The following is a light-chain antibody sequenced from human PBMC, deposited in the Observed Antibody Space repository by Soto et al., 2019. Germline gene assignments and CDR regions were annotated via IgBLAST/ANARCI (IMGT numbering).Light chain of an antibody. Sequence: EIVLTQSPGTLSLSPGERATLSCRARQSVSSSYFAWYQQKPGQAPRLLIYGASSRATGIPDRFSGSGSGTDFTLIISRLGPEDFAVYYCQQYGSSPYTFGQGTKLEIK. CDR2: GAS. V-gene: IGKV3-20*01. J-gene: IGKJ2*01. CDR3: QQYGSSPYT. CDR1: QSVSSSY.